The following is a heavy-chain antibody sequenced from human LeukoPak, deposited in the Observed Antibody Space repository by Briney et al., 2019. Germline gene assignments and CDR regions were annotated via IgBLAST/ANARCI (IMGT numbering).Heavy chain of an antibody. CDR3: ARGGLLWFVSWFDP. D-gene: IGHD3-10*01. Sequence: KSSETLSLTCTVSGGSISSYYWSWIRQPPGKGLEWIGYIYHSETTSYNPSLKSRVTISVDTSKNQFSLKLRSVTAVDTAVYYCARGGLLWFVSWFDPWGQGILVTVSS. CDR2: IYHSETT. J-gene: IGHJ5*02. CDR1: GGSISSYY. V-gene: IGHV4-59*01.